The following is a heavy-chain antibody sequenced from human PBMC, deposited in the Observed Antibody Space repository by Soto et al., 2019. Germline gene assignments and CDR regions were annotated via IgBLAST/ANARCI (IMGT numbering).Heavy chain of an antibody. D-gene: IGHD5-12*01. CDR1: GGTFSSYA. Sequence: QVQLVQSGAEVKKPGSSVKVSCKASGGTFSSYAISWVRQAPGQGLEWMGGIIPIFGTAYYAQKVQGRVTITADESTRTDYMELSSLRSEDTAVYYCPREGWLPLGHFDYWGQGTLVTVSS. CDR2: IIPIFGTA. J-gene: IGHJ4*02. V-gene: IGHV1-69*01. CDR3: PREGWLPLGHFDY.